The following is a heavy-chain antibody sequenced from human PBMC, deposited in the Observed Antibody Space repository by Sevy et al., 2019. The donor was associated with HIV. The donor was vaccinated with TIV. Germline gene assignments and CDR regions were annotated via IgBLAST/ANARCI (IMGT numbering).Heavy chain of an antibody. Sequence: GGSLRLSCAASGFSFTSYSMNWVRQAPGKGLDWVSYISSISSTIYYADCLKGRFTISRDNAKNSLFLQMNSLRAEETAVYYCARDQHRNSGFDYWGQGTLVTVSS. V-gene: IGHV3-48*01. J-gene: IGHJ4*02. CDR2: ISSISSTI. CDR3: ARDQHRNSGFDY. D-gene: IGHD1-26*01. CDR1: GFSFTSYS.